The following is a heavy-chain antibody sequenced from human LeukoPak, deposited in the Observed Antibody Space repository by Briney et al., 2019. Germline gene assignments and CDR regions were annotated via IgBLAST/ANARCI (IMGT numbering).Heavy chain of an antibody. J-gene: IGHJ6*04. CDR2: INHSGST. CDR3: ARAVAVTSSSGYYYYYYGMDV. CDR1: GGSFSGYY. V-gene: IGHV4-34*01. Sequence: SETLSLTCAVYGGSFSGYYWSWIRQPPGKGLEWIGEINHSGSTNYNPSLKSRVTISVDTSKNQFSLKLSSVTAADTAVYYCARAVAVTSSSGYYYYYYGMDVWGKGTTVTVSS. D-gene: IGHD6-19*01.